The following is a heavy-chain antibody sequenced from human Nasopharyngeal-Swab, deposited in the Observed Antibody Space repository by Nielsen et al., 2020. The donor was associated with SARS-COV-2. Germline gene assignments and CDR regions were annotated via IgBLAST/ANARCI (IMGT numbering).Heavy chain of an antibody. D-gene: IGHD2-2*01. CDR3: ARARPVWGAVVVPAAISAH. CDR2: ISYDGSNK. V-gene: IGHV3-30-3*01. J-gene: IGHJ4*02. Sequence: VCAAHRYGVEWVAVISYDGSNKYYADSVKGRFTISRDNSKNTLYLQMNSLRAEDTAVYYCARARPVWGAVVVPAAISAHWGQGTLVTVSS.